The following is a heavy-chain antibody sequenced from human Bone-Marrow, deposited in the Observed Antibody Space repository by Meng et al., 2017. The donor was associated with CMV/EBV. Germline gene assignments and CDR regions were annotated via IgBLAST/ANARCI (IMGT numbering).Heavy chain of an antibody. CDR2: IYYSGST. J-gene: IGHJ4*02. V-gene: IGHV4-39*07. D-gene: IGHD3-22*01. CDR3: ARILYDSSGYPDY. Sequence: SETLSLTCTVSGGSISSSSYYWGWIRQPPGKGLEWIGSIYYSGSTYYNPSLKSRVTISVDTSKNQFSLKLSSVTAADTAMYYCARILYDSSGYPDYWGQGTLVTVSS. CDR1: GGSISSSSYY.